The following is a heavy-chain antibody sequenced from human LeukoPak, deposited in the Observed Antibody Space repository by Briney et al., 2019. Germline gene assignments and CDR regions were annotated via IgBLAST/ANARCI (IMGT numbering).Heavy chain of an antibody. J-gene: IGHJ4*02. V-gene: IGHV4-39*01. CDR1: GGSISSSSAY. D-gene: IGHD5-18*01. CDR2: IYYSKNT. Sequence: SETLSLTCTVSGGSISSSSAYWGWIRQPPGKGLEWIGSIYYSKNTYYNPSHKSRVTISADTSKNQFSLTLGSVSATDTAVYYCVSPRGFSYGYFDYWGQGTLVTVSS. CDR3: VSPRGFSYGYFDY.